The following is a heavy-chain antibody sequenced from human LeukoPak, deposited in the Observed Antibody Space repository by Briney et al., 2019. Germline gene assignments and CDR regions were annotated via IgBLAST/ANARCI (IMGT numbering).Heavy chain of an antibody. D-gene: IGHD6-13*01. CDR3: ARAGFSSSWYIVDY. V-gene: IGHV3-21*01. CDR1: GFTFSSYS. Sequence: QSGGSLRLSCAASGFTFSSYSMNWVRQAPGKGLEWVSSISSSSSYIYYADSVKGRFTISRDNAKNSLYLQMNSLRAEDTAVYYCARAGFSSSWYIVDYWGQGTLVTVSS. CDR2: ISSSSSYI. J-gene: IGHJ4*02.